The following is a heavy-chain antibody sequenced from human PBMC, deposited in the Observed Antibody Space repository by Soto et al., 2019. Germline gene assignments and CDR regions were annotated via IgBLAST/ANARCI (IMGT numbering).Heavy chain of an antibody. CDR2: ISGHNGNK. V-gene: IGHV1-18*01. D-gene: IGHD6-13*01. Sequence: QVQLVQSGAEVKKPGASVKVSCKASGYTFTSYGITWGRQAPGQGLEWMGWISGHNGNKKYAQKLQGRVSMTTDTSTSTAYMELRSLRSDDTAVYYCARDLGQQLFDYWGQGTLVTVSS. CDR3: ARDLGQQLFDY. J-gene: IGHJ4*02. CDR1: GYTFTSYG.